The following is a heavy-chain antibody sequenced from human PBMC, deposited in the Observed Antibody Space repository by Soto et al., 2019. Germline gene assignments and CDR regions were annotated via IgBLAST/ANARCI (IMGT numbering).Heavy chain of an antibody. Sequence: QVQLVESGGGVVQAGRSLRLSCAASGFTFSNYAMHWVRRAPGKGLEVVAIIVYDERKKYYGESVRGRLTISRDNSKNTLYPQMSDQKAEDTAVYYCARDLSRGITMIGLEIHYWGQGTLVTVSS. CDR3: ARDLSRGITMIGLEIHY. J-gene: IGHJ4*02. D-gene: IGHD3-22*01. CDR1: GFTFSNYA. V-gene: IGHV3-30*03. CDR2: IVYDERKK.